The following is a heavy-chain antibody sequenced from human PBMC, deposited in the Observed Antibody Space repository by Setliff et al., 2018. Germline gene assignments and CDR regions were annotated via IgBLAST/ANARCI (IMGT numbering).Heavy chain of an antibody. V-gene: IGHV4-59*01. D-gene: IGHD2-15*01. Sequence: PSETLSLTCTVSGGSISPYFWSWVRQPPGKGLEWIGYVYHNGNTNFNPSLKSRVIMSVDTSKNQFALHLKSVTAADTAVYYCARDRSAYSYGLDVWGQGTTVTVSS. J-gene: IGHJ6*02. CDR1: GGSISPYF. CDR2: VYHNGNT. CDR3: ARDRSAYSYGLDV.